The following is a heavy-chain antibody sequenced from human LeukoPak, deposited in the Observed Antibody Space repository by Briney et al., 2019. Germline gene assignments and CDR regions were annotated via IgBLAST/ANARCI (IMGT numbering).Heavy chain of an antibody. J-gene: IGHJ4*02. CDR1: GFTFSSYS. CDR2: ISSSSSYI. V-gene: IGHV3-21*01. D-gene: IGHD2-15*01. Sequence: GGSLRLSCAASGFTFSSYSVNWVRQAPGKGLEWVSSISSSSSYIYYADSVKGRFTISRDNAKNSLYLQMNSLRAEDAAVYYCARMHCSGGSCYSVWYYFDYWGQGTLVTVSS. CDR3: ARMHCSGGSCYSVWYYFDY.